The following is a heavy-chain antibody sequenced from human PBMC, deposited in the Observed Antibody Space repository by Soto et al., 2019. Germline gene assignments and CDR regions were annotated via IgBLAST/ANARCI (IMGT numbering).Heavy chain of an antibody. J-gene: IGHJ4*02. CDR2: ISPKSGGT. CDR3: ARPPGYISDWYYFDL. CDR1: GYTFIDYY. D-gene: IGHD6-19*01. Sequence: QVQLVQSGAEVKKPGASVKVSCEASGYTFIDYYMHWVRQAPGQGFAWMGRISPKSGGTNYAQKFQGRVTMTWDTSLNPAYMELSSLMAEDTAVYYCARPPGYISDWYYFDLWGQGTLVTVSS. V-gene: IGHV1-2*02.